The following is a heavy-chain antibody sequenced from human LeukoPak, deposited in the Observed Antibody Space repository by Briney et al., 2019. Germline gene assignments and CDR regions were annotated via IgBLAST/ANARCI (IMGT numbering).Heavy chain of an antibody. V-gene: IGHV3-74*01. CDR1: GLTFSSHW. CDR2: ITNDGSST. CDR3: AIATTGRGAFGS. D-gene: IGHD1-1*01. J-gene: IGHJ4*02. Sequence: GGSLRLSCAASGLTFSSHWMHWVRQATGRGLMWVSRITNDGSSTTYADSVKGRFTISRDNSKNSLSLQMNSLTAKDTAIYYCAIATTGRGAFGSWGQGTLVSVSS.